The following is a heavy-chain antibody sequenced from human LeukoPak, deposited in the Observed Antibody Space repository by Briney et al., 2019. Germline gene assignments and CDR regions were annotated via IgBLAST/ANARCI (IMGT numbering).Heavy chain of an antibody. CDR1: GFTSSSYW. J-gene: IGHJ4*02. D-gene: IGHD6-19*01. V-gene: IGHV3-74*01. CDR2: INGDGSSI. CDR3: AREEVAGTIDY. Sequence: GGSLRLSCAASGFTSSSYWMPWVRQAPGKGLVWVSRINGDGSSIRYADSVKGRFTISRDNAKNTLYLQMNSLRAEDTAVYYCAREEVAGTIDYWGQGTLVTVSS.